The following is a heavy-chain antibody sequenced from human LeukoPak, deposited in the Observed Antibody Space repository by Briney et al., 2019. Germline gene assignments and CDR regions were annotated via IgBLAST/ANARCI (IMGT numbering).Heavy chain of an antibody. Sequence: GGSLRLSCAASGFIFSSYAMSWVRQAPGKGLEWVSGISGSGGHTYYADSVKGRFSVSRDNSKNTLYLQMNSLRAEDTAVYYCAKASLETAIPLDYWGQGTLVTVSS. V-gene: IGHV3-23*01. CDR3: AKASLETAIPLDY. J-gene: IGHJ4*02. D-gene: IGHD2-21*02. CDR1: GFIFSSYA. CDR2: ISGSGGHT.